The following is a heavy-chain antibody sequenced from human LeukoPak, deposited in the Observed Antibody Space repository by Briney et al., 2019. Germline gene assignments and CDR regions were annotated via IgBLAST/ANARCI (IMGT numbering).Heavy chain of an antibody. CDR1: GYTFSDYY. CDR3: ARGRYCSGGSCYSTLISYYYMDV. Sequence: ASVKVSCKASGYTFSDYYMYWVRQAPGQGLEWVGWISAYNGNTNYAQKLQGRVTMTRNTSISTAYMELSSLRSEDTAVYYCARGRYCSGGSCYSTLISYYYMDVWGKGTTVTISS. D-gene: IGHD2-15*01. V-gene: IGHV1-8*02. CDR2: ISAYNGNT. J-gene: IGHJ6*03.